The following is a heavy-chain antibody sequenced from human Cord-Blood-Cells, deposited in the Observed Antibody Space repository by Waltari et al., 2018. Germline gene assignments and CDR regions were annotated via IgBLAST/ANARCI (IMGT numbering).Heavy chain of an antibody. J-gene: IGHJ6*02. V-gene: IGHV4-34*01. CDR2: INHSGST. Sequence: QVQLQQWGAGLLKPSETLSITCAAYGGSFSGYYWSWIRQPPGKGLEWIGEINHSGSTNYNPSLKSRVTISVDTSKNQFSLKLSSVTAADTAVYYCARAGYSSRHYGMDVWGQGTTVTVSS. CDR3: ARAGYSSRHYGMDV. CDR1: GGSFSGYY. D-gene: IGHD6-13*01.